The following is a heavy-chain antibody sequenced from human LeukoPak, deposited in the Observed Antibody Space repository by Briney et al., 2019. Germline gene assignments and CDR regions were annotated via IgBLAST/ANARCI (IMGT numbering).Heavy chain of an antibody. V-gene: IGHV3-53*01. Sequence: GGSXXXXXXXXXXTVXSNXMSWVRQAPGKGLEWVSVIYSGGSTYYADSVKGRFTISRDNSKNTLYLQMNSLRAEDTAAYYCARGDSTGGLDYWGQGTLVTVSS. CDR3: ARGDSTGGLDY. CDR1: XXTVXSNX. CDR2: IYSGGST. J-gene: IGHJ4*02. D-gene: IGHD6-25*01.